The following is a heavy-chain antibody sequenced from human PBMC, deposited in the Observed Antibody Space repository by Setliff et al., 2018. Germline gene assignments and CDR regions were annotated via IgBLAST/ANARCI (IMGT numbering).Heavy chain of an antibody. J-gene: IGHJ4*02. V-gene: IGHV4-39*07. CDR2: VYYSGYT. CDR1: GGSVSSTSHY. CDR3: RLAHCNDTSCEEALDY. Sequence: SETLSLTCNVSGGSVSSTSHYWGWIRQPPGKGMEWIGSVYYSGYTYYNPSLQSRVTISVDMSKNQFSLKLKSVTAADTAVYYFRLAHCNDTSCEEALDYWSQGTLVTVSS. D-gene: IGHD2-2*01.